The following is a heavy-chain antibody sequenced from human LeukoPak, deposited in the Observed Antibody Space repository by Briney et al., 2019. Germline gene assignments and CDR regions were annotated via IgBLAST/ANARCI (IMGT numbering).Heavy chain of an antibody. CDR2: MNPNSGNT. CDR1: GYTFTSYD. V-gene: IGHV1-8*01. Sequence: ASVKASCKASGYTFTSYDINWVRQATGQGLEWMGWMNPNSGNTGYAQKFQGRVTMTRNTSISTAYMELSSLRSEDTAVYYCARGYCSGGSCYRNYYYYMDVWGKGTTVTVSS. J-gene: IGHJ6*03. CDR3: ARGYCSGGSCYRNYYYYMDV. D-gene: IGHD2-15*01.